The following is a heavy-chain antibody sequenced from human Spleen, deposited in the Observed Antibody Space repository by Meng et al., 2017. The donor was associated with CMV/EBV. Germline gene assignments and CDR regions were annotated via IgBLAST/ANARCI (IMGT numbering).Heavy chain of an antibody. V-gene: IGHV3-11*01. J-gene: IGHJ4*02. D-gene: IGHD3-10*01. CDR2: ISSRDGTV. CDR3: ARDLDAYYYGGGSYRGDY. Sequence: GGSLRLSCAASGFSFSDYYMSWIRQAPGKGLEWISYISSRDGTVYYADSVKGRFTTSRDNAKNSLYLQMNSLRTEDTAVYYCARDLDAYYYGGGSYRGDYWGQGTLVTVSS. CDR1: GFSFSDYY.